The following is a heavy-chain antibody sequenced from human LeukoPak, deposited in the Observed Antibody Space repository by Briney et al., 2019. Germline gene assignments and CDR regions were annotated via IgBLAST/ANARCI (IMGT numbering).Heavy chain of an antibody. V-gene: IGHV1-24*01. J-gene: IGHJ4*02. CDR3: ATETGNFYFYS. CDR2: FDPEDDEI. D-gene: IGHD1-7*01. Sequence: ASVKVSCKVSGYTLTEFSMHWVRQAPGKGLEWMGGFDPEDDEIIYAQRFQGRVTMTEDASTDTAYMELRSLRSEDTAVYYCATETGNFYFYSWGQGTLVTVSS. CDR1: GYTLTEFS.